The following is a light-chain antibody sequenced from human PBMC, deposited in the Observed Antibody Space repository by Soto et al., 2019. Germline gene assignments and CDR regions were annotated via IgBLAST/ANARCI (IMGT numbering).Light chain of an antibody. V-gene: IGKV2-28*01. CDR3: MQHLQTRWT. CDR2: LGC. CDR1: QSVLHSNGYNY. Sequence: DIEMTQSPFSLPVTPGETASISCRSSQSVLHSNGYNYLDWYLQKPGQSPQLLIYLGCNRASGVPDRFSGSGSGKDFTLKISRVEAEDVGGYYCMQHLQTRWTFGQGTKVEIK. J-gene: IGKJ1*01.